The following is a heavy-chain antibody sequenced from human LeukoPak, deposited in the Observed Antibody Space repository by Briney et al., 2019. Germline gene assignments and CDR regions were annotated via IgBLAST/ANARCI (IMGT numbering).Heavy chain of an antibody. J-gene: IGHJ4*02. CDR1: GGSFSGYY. CDR2: INHSGST. CDR3: ARDDYSNSEGLDY. Sequence: SETLSLTCAVYGGSFSGYYWSWIRQPPGKGLEWIGEINHSGSTNYNPSLKSRVTISVDTSKNQFSLKLSSVTAADTAVYYCARDDYSNSEGLDYWGQGTLVTVSS. V-gene: IGHV4-34*01. D-gene: IGHD4-11*01.